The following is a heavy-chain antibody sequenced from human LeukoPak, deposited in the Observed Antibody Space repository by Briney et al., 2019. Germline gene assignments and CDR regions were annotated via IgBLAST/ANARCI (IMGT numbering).Heavy chain of an antibody. V-gene: IGHV4-39*07. J-gene: IGHJ3*02. Sequence: SETLSLTCTVSGGSISSNTYYWGWIRQPPGKGLEWIGRIYTSGSTNYNPSLKSRVTISVVTSKNQFSLKLTSVTAADTAVYYCARGPYKYDGSGAFDIWGQGTMVTVSS. D-gene: IGHD3-22*01. CDR1: GGSISSNTYY. CDR3: ARGPYKYDGSGAFDI. CDR2: IYTSGST.